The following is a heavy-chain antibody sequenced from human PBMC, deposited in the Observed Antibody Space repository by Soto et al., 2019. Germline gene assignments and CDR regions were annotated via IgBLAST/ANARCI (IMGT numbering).Heavy chain of an antibody. D-gene: IGHD3-3*01. CDR1: GFSLSNARMG. CDR3: ARRDFWSGYYGMDV. CDR2: IFSNDEK. Sequence: SGPTLVNPTETLTLTCTVSGFSLSNARMGVSWIRQPPGKALEWLAHIFSNDEKSYSTSLKSRLTISKDTSKSQVVLTMTNMDPVDTATYYCARRDFWSGYYGMDVWGKGTTVTVSS. V-gene: IGHV2-26*01. J-gene: IGHJ6*04.